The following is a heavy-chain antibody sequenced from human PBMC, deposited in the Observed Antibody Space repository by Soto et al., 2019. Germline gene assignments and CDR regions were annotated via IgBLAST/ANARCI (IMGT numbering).Heavy chain of an antibody. Sequence: QVQLVQSGAEVKKPGASVKVSCKASGFTFASYAISWMRQAPGQGLEWMGWINAYNGNTHYAQKLQGRATLTTDTSTSTAYMELRSLRSDDTAVYYCARDPPPPDYWGQGTLVTVSS. J-gene: IGHJ4*02. CDR1: GFTFASYA. CDR3: ARDPPPPDY. CDR2: INAYNGNT. V-gene: IGHV1-18*01.